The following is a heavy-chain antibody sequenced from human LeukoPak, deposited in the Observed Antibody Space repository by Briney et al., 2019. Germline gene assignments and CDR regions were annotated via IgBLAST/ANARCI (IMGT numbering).Heavy chain of an antibody. CDR2: IYHSGST. Sequence: SETLSLTCAVSGGSISSGGYSWSWIRQPPGKGLEWIGYIYHSGSTYYNPSLKSRVTISVDRSKNQFSLKLSSVTAADTAVYYCAGGYSYDSSGYSDYWGQGTLVTVSS. CDR1: GGSISSGGYS. J-gene: IGHJ4*02. CDR3: AGGYSYDSSGYSDY. V-gene: IGHV4-30-2*01. D-gene: IGHD3-22*01.